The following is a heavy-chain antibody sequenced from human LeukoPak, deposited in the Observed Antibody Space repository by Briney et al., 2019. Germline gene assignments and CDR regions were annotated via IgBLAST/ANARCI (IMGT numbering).Heavy chain of an antibody. CDR2: ISYDGSNK. D-gene: IGHD6-19*01. Sequence: PGRSLRLSCAASGFTFSSYGMHWVRQAPGKGLEWVAVISYDGSNKYYADSVKGRFTISRDNSKNTLYLQMNSLRAEDTAVYYCAKDRGWRYYFDYWGQGTLVTVSS. J-gene: IGHJ4*02. V-gene: IGHV3-30*18. CDR1: GFTFSSYG. CDR3: AKDRGWRYYFDY.